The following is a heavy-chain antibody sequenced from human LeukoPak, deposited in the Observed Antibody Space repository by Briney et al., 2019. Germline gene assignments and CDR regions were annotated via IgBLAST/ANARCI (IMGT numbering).Heavy chain of an antibody. CDR3: AKLTRYYYDSSGYTYFQH. CDR1: GFTFSSYA. Sequence: GGSLRLSCAASGFTFSSYAMSWVRQAPGKGLEWVSAISGSGDSTYYADSVKGRFTISRDNSKNTLYLQMNSLRAEDTAVYYCAKLTRYYYDSSGYTYFQHWGQGTLVTVSS. CDR2: ISGSGDST. J-gene: IGHJ1*01. V-gene: IGHV3-23*01. D-gene: IGHD3-22*01.